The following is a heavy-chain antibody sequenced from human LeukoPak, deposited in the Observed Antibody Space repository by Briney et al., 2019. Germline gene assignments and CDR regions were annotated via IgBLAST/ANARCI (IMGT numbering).Heavy chain of an antibody. Sequence: ASVKVSCKTSGYTFTYYAIHWVRQAPGQGLEWMGWINVGNGNTRYSQNFQDRVTITRDTSASTAYMELSSLRFEDTAVYYCARETQQLPAGGMDVWGQGTTVTVSS. CDR1: GYTFTYYA. CDR3: ARETQQLPAGGMDV. J-gene: IGHJ6*02. CDR2: INVGNGNT. V-gene: IGHV1-3*01. D-gene: IGHD6-13*01.